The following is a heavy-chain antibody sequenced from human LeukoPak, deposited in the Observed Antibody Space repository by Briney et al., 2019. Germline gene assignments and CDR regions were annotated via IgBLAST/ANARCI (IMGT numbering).Heavy chain of an antibody. D-gene: IGHD3-22*01. CDR3: ARRDYYDSSGPHFDYYFDY. V-gene: IGHV4-34*01. J-gene: IGHJ4*02. CDR2: INHSGST. Sequence: PSETLSLTCAVYGGSFSGYYWSWIRQPPGKGLEWMGEINHSGSTNYNPSLKSRVTISVDTSKNQFSLKLSSVTAADTAVYYRARRDYYDSSGPHFDYYFDYWGQGTLVTVS. CDR1: GGSFSGYY.